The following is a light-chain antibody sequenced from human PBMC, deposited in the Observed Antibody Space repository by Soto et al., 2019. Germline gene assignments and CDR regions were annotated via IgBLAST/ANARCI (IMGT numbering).Light chain of an antibody. CDR2: GNN. V-gene: IGLV1-40*01. CDR3: QSYDSTLSGSGVV. J-gene: IGLJ2*01. CDR1: SSNIGAGYD. Sequence: QSVLTQPPSVSGAPGQRVTISCTGSSSNIGAGYDVHWYQQLPGTAPKLLIYGNNNRPSGVPDRISGSKSGTSASLAITGLQAEDEADYYCQSYDSTLSGSGVVFGGGTKVTVL.